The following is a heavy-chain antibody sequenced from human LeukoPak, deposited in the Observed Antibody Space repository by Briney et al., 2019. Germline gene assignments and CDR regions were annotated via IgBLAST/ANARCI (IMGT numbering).Heavy chain of an antibody. J-gene: IGHJ4*02. CDR1: GYTFTSYG. V-gene: IGHV1-18*01. CDR2: NSAYNGNT. D-gene: IGHD2-15*01. CDR3: ARDTSDIVVVVAADY. Sequence: ASVKVSCKGSGYTFTSYGISWVRQAPGQGVEWRGCNSAYNGNTNYAQKRQGRVTMTTDTSTSPAYMELRSLRSDDTAVYYCARDTSDIVVVVAADYWGQGTLVTVSS.